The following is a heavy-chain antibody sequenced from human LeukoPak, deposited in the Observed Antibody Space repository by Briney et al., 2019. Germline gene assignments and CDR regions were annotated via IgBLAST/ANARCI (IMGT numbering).Heavy chain of an antibody. CDR1: GGSISSYY. CDR2: IYYSGST. Sequence: PSETLSLTCTVSGGSISSYYWSWIRQPPGKGLEWIRSIYYSGSTYYNPSLKSRVTISVDTSKNQFSLKLSSVTAADTAVYYCARTRYYYNSRSYGAPYYFDYWGQGTLVTVSS. J-gene: IGHJ4*02. CDR3: ARTRYYYNSRSYGAPYYFDY. D-gene: IGHD3-10*01. V-gene: IGHV4-59*05.